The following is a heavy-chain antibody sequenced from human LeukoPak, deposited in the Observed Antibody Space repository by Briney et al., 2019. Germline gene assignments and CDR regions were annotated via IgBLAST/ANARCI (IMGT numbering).Heavy chain of an antibody. CDR2: VYYTGRT. CDR3: ARSKDLTTVTTDY. Sequence: SETLSLTCTVSGGSISSYYWSWIRQPPGKRLGWIGYVYYTGRTNYNPSLRGRVTISVDTSKNQFSLKLSSVTAADTAMYYCARSKDLTTVTTDYWGQGTLVTVSS. V-gene: IGHV4-59*08. J-gene: IGHJ4*02. CDR1: GGSISSYY. D-gene: IGHD4-17*01.